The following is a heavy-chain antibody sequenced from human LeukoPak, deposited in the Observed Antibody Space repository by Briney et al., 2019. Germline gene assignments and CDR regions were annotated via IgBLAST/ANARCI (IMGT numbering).Heavy chain of an antibody. D-gene: IGHD2-15*01. V-gene: IGHV4-34*01. Sequence: PSETLSLTCAVYGGSFSGYYWSWIRQPPGEGLEWIGEINHSGSTNYNPSLKSRVTISVDTSKNQFSLKLSSVTAADTAVYYCARSAGYWSLDYWGQGTLVTVSS. CDR1: GGSFSGYY. CDR3: ARSAGYWSLDY. J-gene: IGHJ4*02. CDR2: INHSGST.